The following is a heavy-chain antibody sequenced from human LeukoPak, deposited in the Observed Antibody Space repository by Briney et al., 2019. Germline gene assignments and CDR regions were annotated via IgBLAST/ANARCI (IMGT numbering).Heavy chain of an antibody. CDR1: GGSISSGSYY. V-gene: IGHV4-61*02. Sequence: PSQTLSLTCTVSGGSISSGSYYWSWIRQPAGKGLEWIVRIYTSGSTNYNPALNSLITISVNTSKNQFSLKLSSVTAADTAVYYCARDLRYCSGGSCYSRWFAHWGQGTLVTVSS. CDR3: ARDLRYCSGGSCYSRWFAH. CDR2: IYTSGST. D-gene: IGHD2-15*01. J-gene: IGHJ5*02.